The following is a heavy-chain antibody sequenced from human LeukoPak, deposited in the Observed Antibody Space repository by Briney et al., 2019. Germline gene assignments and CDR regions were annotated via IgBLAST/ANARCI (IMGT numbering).Heavy chain of an antibody. J-gene: IGHJ4*02. D-gene: IGHD3-16*01. CDR3: AREPRFHYRAGNFDY. CDR1: GFTFDDYG. V-gene: IGHV3-20*04. CDR2: INWNGGST. Sequence: GGSLRLSCAASGFTFDDYGISWVRQAPGKGLEWVSGINWNGGSTGYADSVKGRFAISRDNAKNSLYLQMNSLRAEDTALYYCAREPRFHYRAGNFDYWGQGTLVTVSS.